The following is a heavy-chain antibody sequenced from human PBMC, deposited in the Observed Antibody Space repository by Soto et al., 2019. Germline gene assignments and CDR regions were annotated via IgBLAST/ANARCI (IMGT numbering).Heavy chain of an antibody. CDR3: AKDSSSVPAAFDY. J-gene: IGHJ4*02. D-gene: IGHD2-2*01. CDR2: FSGSGGTT. V-gene: IGHV3-23*01. CDR1: GFTFSSYA. Sequence: GGSLRLSCAAPGFTFSSYAMSWVRQAPGKGLEWVSTFSGSGGTTYYADSVKGRFTISRDNSKNTLYLQMNSLRAEDTAVFYCAKDSSSVPAAFDYWGQGALVTVSS.